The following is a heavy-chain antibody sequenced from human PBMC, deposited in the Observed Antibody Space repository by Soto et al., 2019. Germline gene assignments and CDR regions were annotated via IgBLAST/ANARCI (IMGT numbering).Heavy chain of an antibody. CDR1: GYTFTSYY. CDR2: INPSGGST. J-gene: IGHJ6*02. CDR3: AREQYNWNYYYYGMDV. Sequence: GSVKVSCKASGYTFTSYYMHWLRQAPGQGLEWMGIINPSGGSTSYAQKFQGRVTMTRDTSTSTVYMELSSLRSEDTAVYYCAREQYNWNYYYYGMDVWGQGTTVTVSS. D-gene: IGHD1-20*01. V-gene: IGHV1-46*01.